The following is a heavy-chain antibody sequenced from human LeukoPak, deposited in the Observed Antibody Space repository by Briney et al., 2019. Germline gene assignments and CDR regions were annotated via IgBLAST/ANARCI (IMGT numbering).Heavy chain of an antibody. J-gene: IGHJ4*02. D-gene: IGHD3-10*01. CDR3: ARDQTFGHFDY. CDR1: GYTFTSYG. V-gene: IGHV1-18*04. CDR2: ISAYNGKT. Sequence: ASVKVSCKASGYTFTSYGMSWVGQAPGQGREWMGWISAYNGKTNYAQKLQGRVTMTTDTSTSTAYMELRSLRSDDTAVYYCARDQTFGHFDYWGQGTLVTVSS.